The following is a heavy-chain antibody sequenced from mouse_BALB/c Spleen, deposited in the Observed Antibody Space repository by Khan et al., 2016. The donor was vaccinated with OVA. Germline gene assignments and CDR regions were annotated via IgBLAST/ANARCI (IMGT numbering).Heavy chain of an antibody. CDR3: ARFHGGY. CDR2: INTYTGEP. Sequence: QIQLVQSGPELKKPGEPVKISCKASGYTFTDYVMNWVKQAPGKGLRWMGWINTYTGEPTYADDFKGRFAFSLETSASTAYLQINNLKNEDPATYFCARFHGGYWGQGTTLTVSS. J-gene: IGHJ2*01. V-gene: IGHV9-3-1*01. CDR1: GYTFTDYV.